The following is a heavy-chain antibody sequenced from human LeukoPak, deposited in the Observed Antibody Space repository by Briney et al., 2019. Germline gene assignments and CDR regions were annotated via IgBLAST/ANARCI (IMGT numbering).Heavy chain of an antibody. CDR1: GYSFTSYW. V-gene: IGHV5-51*01. CDR3: ARLGLYDTSGYFWFY. J-gene: IGHJ4*02. CDR2: IYPGDSDT. Sequence: GESLKISCKGSGYSFTSYWIGWVRQMPGKGLEWMGIIYPGDSDTRYSPSFQGQVTISVDKSISTAYLQWSSLTASDTAMYYCARLGLYDTSGYFWFYWGQGTLVTVSS. D-gene: IGHD3-22*01.